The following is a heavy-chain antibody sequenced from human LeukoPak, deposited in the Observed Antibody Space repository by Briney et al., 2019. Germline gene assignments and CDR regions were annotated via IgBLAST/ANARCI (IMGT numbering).Heavy chain of an antibody. J-gene: IGHJ4*02. CDR3: AKDREKQSKFDY. CDR2: IRYDGSNR. V-gene: IGHV3-30*02. D-gene: IGHD1-26*01. Sequence: GGSLRLSCAASGFTFSNYGMHWVRQAPGKGLEWVAFIRYDGSNRYYADSVKGRFTISRDNSKNTLFLQMTSLRVEDTAVYYCAKDREKQSKFDYGGQGPL. CDR1: GFTFSNYG.